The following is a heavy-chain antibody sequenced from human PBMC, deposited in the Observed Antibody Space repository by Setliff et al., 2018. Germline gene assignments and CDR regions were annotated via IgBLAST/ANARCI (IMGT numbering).Heavy chain of an antibody. CDR2: ITVSGNT. Sequence: LRLSCAASGFTFSNYAMTWVRQAPGKGLEWVSAITVSGNTYYADSVKGRFTISRDNSKNTLSLQMDNLRAEDTATYYCAKCGRFAPSGWFQYVDSWAQGTLVTVSS. V-gene: IGHV3-23*01. CDR1: GFTFSNYA. J-gene: IGHJ4*02. CDR3: AKCGRFAPSGWFQYVDS. D-gene: IGHD6-19*01.